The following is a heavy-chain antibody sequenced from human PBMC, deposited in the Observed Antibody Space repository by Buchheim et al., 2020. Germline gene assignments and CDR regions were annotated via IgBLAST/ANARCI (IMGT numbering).Heavy chain of an antibody. CDR3: VSWPSTGVTPRTNY. J-gene: IGHJ4*02. CDR2: INPDGSDK. V-gene: IGHV3-7*01. Sequence: EVQLVEFGGGLVQPGGSLRLSCAASGFTFSNYWLTWIRQAPGEGLKWVANINPDGSDKYYVDSVKGRFTISKDNVENPINLQMNSLRAEDSAVYYCVSWPSTGVTPRTNYWGQGTL. D-gene: IGHD1-14*01. CDR1: GFTFSNYW.